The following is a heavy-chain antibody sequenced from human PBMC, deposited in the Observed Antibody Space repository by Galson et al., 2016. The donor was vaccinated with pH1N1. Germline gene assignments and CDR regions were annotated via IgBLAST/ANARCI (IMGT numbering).Heavy chain of an antibody. V-gene: IGHV3-7*01. D-gene: IGHD6-6*01. CDR2: IKEDGSEK. J-gene: IGHJ4*02. CDR3: ARAIGSSSPY. Sequence: SLRLSCAASGFTFSSYWMHWVRQAPGKGLEWVANIKEDGSEKYYVDSVKGQFTISRDNAKNSLYLQMNSLRDEDTAVYPCARAIGSSSPYWGQGALVTVSS. CDR1: GFTFSSYW.